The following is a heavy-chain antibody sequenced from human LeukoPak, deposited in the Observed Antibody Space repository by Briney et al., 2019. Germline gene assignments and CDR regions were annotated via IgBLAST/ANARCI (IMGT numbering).Heavy chain of an antibody. V-gene: IGHV3-30-3*01. J-gene: IGHJ4*02. CDR3: AKEGSYYDSSGYYYDY. CDR2: MSYDGSNK. CDR1: GFTFSNYA. Sequence: GGSLRLSCAASGFTFSNYAMHWVRQAPGKGLEWVAVMSYDGSNKYYADSVKGRFTISRDNSKNTLYLQMNSLRAEDTAVYYCAKEGSYYDSSGYYYDYWGQGTLVTVSS. D-gene: IGHD3-22*01.